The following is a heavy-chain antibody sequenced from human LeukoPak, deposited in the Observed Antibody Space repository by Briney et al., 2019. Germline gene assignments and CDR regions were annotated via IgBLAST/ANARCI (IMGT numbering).Heavy chain of an antibody. CDR1: AFTFSNYA. CDR3: VKEDQYCGSTGCYTVGFVY. V-gene: IGHV3-23*01. CDR2: ISGSGGNT. D-gene: IGHD2-2*02. J-gene: IGHJ4*02. Sequence: PGGSLRLSCAASAFTFSNYAMGWVRQAPGKGLEWVSAISGSGGNTYYADSVKGRFTISRDNSKNTLYLQMNSLRAEDTATYYCVKEDQYCGSTGCYTVGFVYWGQGTLVTVSS.